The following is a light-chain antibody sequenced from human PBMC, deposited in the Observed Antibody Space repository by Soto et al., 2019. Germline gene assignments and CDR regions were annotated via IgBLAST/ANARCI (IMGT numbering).Light chain of an antibody. CDR2: DVS. V-gene: IGLV2-14*01. CDR3: GSYTSSSTLGVV. Sequence: QSALTQPASVSGSPGQSITISCTGTSSDVGGYNYVSWYQQHPGKAPKLMIYDVSNRPSGVSNRFSGSKSGNTASLTIAGLQAEDEADYYCGSYTSSSTLGVVFGGVTKLTVL. J-gene: IGLJ2*01. CDR1: SSDVGGYNY.